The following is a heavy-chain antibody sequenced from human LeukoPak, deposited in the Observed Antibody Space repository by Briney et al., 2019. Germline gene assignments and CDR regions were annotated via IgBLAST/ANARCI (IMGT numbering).Heavy chain of an antibody. CDR3: ARDSVDGLFDY. V-gene: IGHV1-46*01. CDR2: INPSGGST. D-gene: IGHD3-9*01. J-gene: IGHJ4*02. CDR1: GYTLTSYY. Sequence: ASVKVSCKASGYTLTSYYMHWVRQAPRQGLEWMGIINPSGGSTSYAQRFQGRVTMTRDTSTSTVYMELSSLRSEDTAVYYCARDSVDGLFDYWGQGPLVTVSS.